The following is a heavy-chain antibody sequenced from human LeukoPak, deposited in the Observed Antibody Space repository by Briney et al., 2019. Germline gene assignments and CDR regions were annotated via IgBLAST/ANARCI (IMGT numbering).Heavy chain of an antibody. V-gene: IGHV3-30-3*01. CDR2: ILYDGSNK. Sequence: PGRSLRLSCAASGFTFSSYAMHWVRQAPGKGLEWVAFILYDGSNKYYADSVKGRFTISRDNSKNTLYLQMNSLRAEDTAVYYCAQPEVNYDSSGYPTYYFDYWGQGTLVTVSS. J-gene: IGHJ4*02. D-gene: IGHD3-22*01. CDR3: AQPEVNYDSSGYPTYYFDY. CDR1: GFTFSSYA.